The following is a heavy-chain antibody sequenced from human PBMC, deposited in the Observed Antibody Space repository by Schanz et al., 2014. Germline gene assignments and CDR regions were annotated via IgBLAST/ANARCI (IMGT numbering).Heavy chain of an antibody. CDR1: GGTFSSFG. J-gene: IGHJ4*02. CDR3: ARDRLECGAECYSVEVFEI. V-gene: IGHV1-69*04. D-gene: IGHD2-21*01. Sequence: QVQLVQSGAEVKEPGSSVKVSCKASGGTFSSFGINWVRQAPGQGLEWMGRIIPSLGLAKYEQKFQDKVTITADTSTTTAYMELSGLRSEDTAVYYCARDRLECGAECYSVEVFEIWGQGTLVIVSS. CDR2: IIPSLGLA.